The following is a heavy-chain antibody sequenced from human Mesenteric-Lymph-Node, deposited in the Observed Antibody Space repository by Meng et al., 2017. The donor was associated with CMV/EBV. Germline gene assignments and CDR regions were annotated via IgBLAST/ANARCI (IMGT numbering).Heavy chain of an antibody. CDR1: FTFRSYA. D-gene: IGHD2-8*01. CDR2: ISGSGGIT. V-gene: IGHV3-23*01. Sequence: FTFRSYAMSWVRQAPGKGLEWVSGISGSGGITYYADSVKGRFTISRDNSKNTLYLQMNNLRAEDTAVYHCAKEYCSNGVCYSDWFDPWGQGTLVTVSS. J-gene: IGHJ5*02. CDR3: AKEYCSNGVCYSDWFDP.